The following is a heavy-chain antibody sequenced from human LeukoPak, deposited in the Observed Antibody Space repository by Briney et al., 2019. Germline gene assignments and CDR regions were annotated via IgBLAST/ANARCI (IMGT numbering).Heavy chain of an antibody. CDR2: INPAGSET. Sequence: GGSLRLSCAASGFSFNAYWMAWVRQAPGTGLEWVANINPAGSETFHVDPVKGRFTISRDHAKNLVYLQMNSLRAEDTAVYYCATFGLVADLDLWGQGTMVTVSS. CDR3: ATFGLVADLDL. V-gene: IGHV3-7*01. D-gene: IGHD5-12*01. CDR1: GFSFNAYW. J-gene: IGHJ4*02.